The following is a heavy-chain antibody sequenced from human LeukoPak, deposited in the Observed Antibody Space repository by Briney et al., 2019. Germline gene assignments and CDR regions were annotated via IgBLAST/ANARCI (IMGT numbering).Heavy chain of an antibody. V-gene: IGHV1-3*01. D-gene: IGHD6-19*01. CDR3: ARGYSSGWYDY. Sequence: ASVKVSCKASGYTFTSYAMHWVRQAPGQRLEWMGWINAGNGNTKYSQKFQGRVTITRDTSTSTAYMELSSLRSEDTTVYYCARGYSSGWYDYWGQGTLVTVS. J-gene: IGHJ4*02. CDR1: GYTFTSYA. CDR2: INAGNGNT.